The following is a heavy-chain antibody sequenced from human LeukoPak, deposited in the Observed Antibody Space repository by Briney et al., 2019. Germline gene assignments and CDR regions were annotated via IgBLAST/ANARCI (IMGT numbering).Heavy chain of an antibody. V-gene: IGHV3-21*01. J-gene: IGHJ4*02. CDR2: ISSSSSYI. CDR1: GFTFSSYN. CDR3: ARDPIEQQLDY. Sequence: KAGGSLRLPCAASGFTFSSYNMNWVRQAPGKGLEWVSSISSSSSYIYYADSVKGRFTISRDNAKNSLYLQMNSLRAEDTAVYYCARDPIEQQLDYWGQGTLVTVSS. D-gene: IGHD6-13*01.